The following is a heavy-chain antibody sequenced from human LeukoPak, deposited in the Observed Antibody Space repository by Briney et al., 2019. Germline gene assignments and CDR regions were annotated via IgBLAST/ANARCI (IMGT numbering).Heavy chain of an antibody. Sequence: SETLSLACTVSGGSISTFYWSWIRQPAGKGLEWIGRIFASGSTNYNPSLKSRITMSVDTSKNQFSLKLSSVTAADTAVYYCARGGTYFAFDIWGQGTMVTVSS. J-gene: IGHJ3*02. CDR2: IFASGST. V-gene: IGHV4-4*07. CDR1: GGSISTFY. CDR3: ARGGTYFAFDI. D-gene: IGHD1-26*01.